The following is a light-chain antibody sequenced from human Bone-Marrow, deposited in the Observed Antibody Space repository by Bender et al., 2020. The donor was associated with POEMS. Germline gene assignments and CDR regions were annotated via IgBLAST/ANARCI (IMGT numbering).Light chain of an antibody. CDR2: GVT. CDR1: SSDFGGYNY. J-gene: IGLJ2*01. Sequence: QSALTQPASVSGSPGQSITISCTATSSDFGGYNYVSWHQHHSGRAPKLLIYGVTHRPSGVSNRFSGSKSGNTASLTISGLQTDDEADYYCCSYAGTHVVFGGGTKLTVL. V-gene: IGLV2-14*01. CDR3: CSYAGTHVV.